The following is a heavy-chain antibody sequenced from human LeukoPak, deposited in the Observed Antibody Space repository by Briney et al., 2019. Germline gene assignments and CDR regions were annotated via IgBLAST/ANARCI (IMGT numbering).Heavy chain of an antibody. CDR3: ARDRKGWIQIDY. J-gene: IGHJ4*02. V-gene: IGHV4-31*03. CDR1: GDSISRGGYY. Sequence: SETLSLTCTVSGDSISRGGYYWSWIRQHPGKGLEWIGFIFDGGNTYYNPSLKSRVTISVDTSKNQLSLNLTSVTAADTAVYYCARDRKGWIQIDYWGQGTLVTVSS. CDR2: IFDGGNT. D-gene: IGHD5-18*01.